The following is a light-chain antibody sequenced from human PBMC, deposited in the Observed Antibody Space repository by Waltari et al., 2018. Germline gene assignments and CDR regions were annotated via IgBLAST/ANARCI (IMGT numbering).Light chain of an antibody. V-gene: IGLV1-51*02. J-gene: IGLJ3*02. Sequence: GSSSNIGNNYVSWYQHLPGTAPKLLIYETNDRPSGIPDRFSGSKSGTSATLGITELQTGDEADYYCGTWDTSLSAWVFGGGTKLTVL. CDR3: GTWDTSLSAWV. CDR1: SSNIGNNY. CDR2: ETN.